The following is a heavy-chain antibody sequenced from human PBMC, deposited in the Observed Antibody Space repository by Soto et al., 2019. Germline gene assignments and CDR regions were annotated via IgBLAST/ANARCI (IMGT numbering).Heavy chain of an antibody. D-gene: IGHD3-10*01. CDR1: GGSISSYY. Sequence: PSETLSLTCTVSGGSISSYYWSWIRQPAGKGLEWIGRIYTSGSTNYNPSLKSRVTMSVDTSKNQFSLKLSSVTAADTAVYYCARGLSRFAELWYYYGMDVSGQGTTVTVSS. V-gene: IGHV4-4*07. J-gene: IGHJ6*02. CDR3: ARGLSRFAELWYYYGMDV. CDR2: IYTSGST.